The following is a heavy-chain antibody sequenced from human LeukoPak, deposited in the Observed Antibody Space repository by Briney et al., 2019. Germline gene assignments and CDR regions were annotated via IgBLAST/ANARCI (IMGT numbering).Heavy chain of an antibody. CDR1: GFTFRSHG. D-gene: IGHD3-22*01. CDR3: ARDQTYYYDSSDAFDI. Sequence: GGSLRLSCAASGFTFRSHGMHWVRQPPGKGLEWVAVISYDGSNKYYADSVKGRFTISRDNSKNTLYLQMNSLRAEDTAVYYCARDQTYYYDSSDAFDIWGQGTMVTVSS. J-gene: IGHJ3*02. V-gene: IGHV3-30*19. CDR2: ISYDGSNK.